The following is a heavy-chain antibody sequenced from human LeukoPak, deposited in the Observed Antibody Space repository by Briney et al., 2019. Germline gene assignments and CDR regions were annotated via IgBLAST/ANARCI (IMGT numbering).Heavy chain of an antibody. Sequence: GGSLRLSCAASVFTFRTYLMHWVRQAPGKGLGWVSRIDAEGTTTTYADSVKGRSTISRDNAKNTLYLQMNSLRAEDTAVYYCARRYHYDSSGYQFDYWGQGTLVTVSS. V-gene: IGHV3-74*01. J-gene: IGHJ4*02. CDR3: ARRYHYDSSGYQFDY. CDR1: VFTFRTYL. CDR2: IDAEGTTT. D-gene: IGHD3-22*01.